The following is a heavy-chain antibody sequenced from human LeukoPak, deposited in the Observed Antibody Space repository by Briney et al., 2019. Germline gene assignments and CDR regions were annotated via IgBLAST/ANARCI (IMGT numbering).Heavy chain of an antibody. CDR1: GFTLRSYW. CDR3: ARDSGEGSTSFDN. V-gene: IGHV3-74*01. Sequence: GGSLRLSCAASGFTLRSYWMHWVRQAPGKGLVWVSRINTDGSSTTYADSVKGRFTFSRDNAKNTLYLQMNSLRAEDTAVYYCARDSGEGSTSFDNWGQGTLVTISS. J-gene: IGHJ4*02. D-gene: IGHD6-25*01. CDR2: INTDGSST.